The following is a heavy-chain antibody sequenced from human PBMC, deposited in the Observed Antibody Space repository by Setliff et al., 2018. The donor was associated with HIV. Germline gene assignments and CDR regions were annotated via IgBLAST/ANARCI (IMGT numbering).Heavy chain of an antibody. V-gene: IGHV4-4*02. CDR1: GGTSTPSSW. J-gene: IGHJ5*02. D-gene: IGHD1-26*01. Sequence: SETLSLTCTFTGGTSTPSSWWSWVRQAPGKGLEWVGDIYHSGGTKSNAALQNRVTISVDKSKNQFSLKLISVSAAATAVYYCVSGGATLAFDTWGPGTLVTVSS. CDR3: VSGGATLAFDT. CDR2: IYHSGGT.